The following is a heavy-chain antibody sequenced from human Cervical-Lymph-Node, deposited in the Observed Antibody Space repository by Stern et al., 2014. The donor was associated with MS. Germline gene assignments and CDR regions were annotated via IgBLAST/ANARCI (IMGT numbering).Heavy chain of an antibody. CDR1: GGTFSKFP. CDR3: ALSSETSDRWYSLGYDL. J-gene: IGHJ5*02. Sequence: QDQLVQSGAEVTKPGSSVKVSCKASGGTFSKFPSSWVRQAPGQGLEWMAGIFPVFGTPTYAQEFMGRVTITADVSTSTVYMELSSLRSDDTAVYYCALSSETSDRWYSLGYDLWGQGTLVTVSS. V-gene: IGHV1-69*12. CDR2: IFPVFGTP. D-gene: IGHD6-13*01.